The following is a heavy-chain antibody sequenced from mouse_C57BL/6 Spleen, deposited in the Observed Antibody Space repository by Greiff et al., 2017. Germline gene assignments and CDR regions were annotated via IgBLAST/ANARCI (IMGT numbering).Heavy chain of an antibody. Sequence: EVKLMESGGGLVKPGGSLKLSCAASGFTFSSYAMSWVRQTPEKRLEWVATISDGGSYTYYPDNVKGRFTISRDNAKNNLYLQMSHLKSEDTAMYYCARDQAGASNYGNYYYWGQGTTLTVSS. V-gene: IGHV5-4*01. CDR3: ARDQAGASNYGNYYY. CDR1: GFTFSSYA. J-gene: IGHJ2*01. CDR2: ISDGGSYT. D-gene: IGHD2-1*01.